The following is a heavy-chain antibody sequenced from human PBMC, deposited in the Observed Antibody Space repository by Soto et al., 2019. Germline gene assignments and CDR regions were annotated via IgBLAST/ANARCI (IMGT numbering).Heavy chain of an antibody. CDR1: GFTFSSYI. V-gene: IGHV3-48*02. CDR2: ISSSSSTI. J-gene: IGHJ6*02. D-gene: IGHD3-9*01. CDR3: ASLYYDILTGYFSHSGYYGMDV. Sequence: QPGGSLRLSCAASGFTFSSYIMNWVRQAPGKGLEWVSYISSSSSTIYYADSVKGRFTISRDNAKNSLYLQMNSLRDEDTAVYYCASLYYDILTGYFSHSGYYGMDVWGQGTTVTV.